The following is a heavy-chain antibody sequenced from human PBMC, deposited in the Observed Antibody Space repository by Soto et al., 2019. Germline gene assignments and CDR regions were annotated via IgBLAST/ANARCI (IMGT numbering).Heavy chain of an antibody. J-gene: IGHJ4*02. D-gene: IGHD1-26*01. Sequence: PSETLSLTCTVSGASITYGGYSRSWIPQTPGKGLEWIGYINHLETTFYNPSFESRLTLSIDRAKKQFSLKLHPMSAADRAVYFCARGGGSDSFDYWGQGILVTVSS. CDR1: GASITYGGYS. CDR3: ARGGGSDSFDY. V-gene: IGHV4-30-2*01. CDR2: INHLETT.